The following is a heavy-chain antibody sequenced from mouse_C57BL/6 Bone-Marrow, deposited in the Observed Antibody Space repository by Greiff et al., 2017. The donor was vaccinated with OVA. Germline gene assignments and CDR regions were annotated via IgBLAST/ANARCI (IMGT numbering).Heavy chain of an antibody. CDR3: ARAYHY. Sequence: ESGPGLVKPSQSLSLTCSVTGYSITSGYYWNWIRQFPGNKLEWMGYISYDGSNNYNPSLKNRISITRDTSKNQFFLKLNSVTTEDTATYYCARAYHYWGQGTLVTVSA. J-gene: IGHJ3*01. V-gene: IGHV3-6*01. CDR2: ISYDGSN. CDR1: GYSITSGYY.